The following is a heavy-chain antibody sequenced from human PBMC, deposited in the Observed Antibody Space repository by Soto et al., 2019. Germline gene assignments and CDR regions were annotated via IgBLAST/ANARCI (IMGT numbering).Heavy chain of an antibody. CDR2: IVVGSGNT. CDR1: GFTFTSSA. D-gene: IGHD1-20*01. J-gene: IGHJ6*02. Sequence: SVKVSCKASGFTFTSSAVQWVRQARGQRLEWIGWIVVGSGNTNYAQKFQERVTITRDMSTSTAYMELSSLRSEDTAVYYCAADGITGTAFYYYGVDVWGQGTTVTVSS. CDR3: AADGITGTAFYYYGVDV. V-gene: IGHV1-58*01.